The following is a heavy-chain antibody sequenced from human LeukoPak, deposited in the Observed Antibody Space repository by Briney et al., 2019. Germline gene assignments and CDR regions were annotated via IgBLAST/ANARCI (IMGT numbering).Heavy chain of an antibody. J-gene: IGHJ4*02. CDR2: ISYDESNK. V-gene: IGHV3-30*14. Sequence: GRSLRLSYAASGFTFSTYHMYWVRQAPGKGLDFMAVISYDESNKYYADSVRGRFTISRDNSKNTLYLQMNSLRAEDTAVYFCARAYPVTSGSYYAPFDYWGPGTLVTVSS. D-gene: IGHD1-26*01. CDR1: GFTFSTYH. CDR3: ARAYPVTSGSYYAPFDY.